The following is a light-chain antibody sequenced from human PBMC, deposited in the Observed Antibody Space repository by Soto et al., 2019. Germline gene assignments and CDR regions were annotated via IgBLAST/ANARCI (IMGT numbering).Light chain of an antibody. Sequence: QSALTQPASVSGSPGQSITISCSGTSSDVGDYNYVSWYQQHPGKVPTLIIFEVSDRPSGVSNRFSGSKSGNTASLTISGLQAEDEADYFCSSYTSSNTLVFGGGTKLTVL. J-gene: IGLJ3*02. CDR2: EVS. V-gene: IGLV2-14*01. CDR3: SSYTSSNTLV. CDR1: SSDVGDYNY.